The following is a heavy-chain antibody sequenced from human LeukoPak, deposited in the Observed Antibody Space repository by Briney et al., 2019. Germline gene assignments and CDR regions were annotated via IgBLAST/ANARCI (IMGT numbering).Heavy chain of an antibody. J-gene: IGHJ4*02. D-gene: IGHD4-11*01. Sequence: SGESLRLSCAASEFSFSSYWMTWVRQAPGKGLEWVANIKQDGSVKNYVDSVKGRFTISRDNAENSLYLQMNSLRVEDTAVYYCARGPSTTLTTKWGQGTLVTVSS. CDR1: EFSFSSYW. CDR2: IKQDGSVK. V-gene: IGHV3-7*01. CDR3: ARGPSTTLTTK.